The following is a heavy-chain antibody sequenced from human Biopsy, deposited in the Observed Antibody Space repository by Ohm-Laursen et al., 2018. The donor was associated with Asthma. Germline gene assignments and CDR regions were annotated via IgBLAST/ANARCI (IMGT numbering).Heavy chain of an antibody. D-gene: IGHD6-13*01. CDR1: PGPNNDYY. J-gene: IGHJ4*02. V-gene: IGHV4-59*07. Sequence: SDTLSLTCTVSPGPNNDYYRNWIRQFPGKGLEGIGYVHSNGSTRFNPSLKSRLTISVDTSVDQVSLKLTSVTAADSAVYYCARATSTWSQSGPHYFDHWGQGTLVTVSS. CDR2: VHSNGST. CDR3: ARATSTWSQSGPHYFDH.